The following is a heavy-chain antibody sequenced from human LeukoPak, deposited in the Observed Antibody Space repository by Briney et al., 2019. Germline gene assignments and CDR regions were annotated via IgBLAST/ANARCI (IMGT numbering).Heavy chain of an antibody. D-gene: IGHD3-3*01. CDR1: GGTFSSYA. CDR2: IIPIFGTA. Sequence: ASVTVSCKASGGTFSSYAISWVRQAPGQGLEWMGGIIPIFGTANYAQKFQGRVTITRDTSASTAYMELSSLRSEDTAVYYCARVLSDYDFWSGSPAFDPWGQGTLVTVSS. J-gene: IGHJ5*02. CDR3: ARVLSDYDFWSGSPAFDP. V-gene: IGHV1-69*05.